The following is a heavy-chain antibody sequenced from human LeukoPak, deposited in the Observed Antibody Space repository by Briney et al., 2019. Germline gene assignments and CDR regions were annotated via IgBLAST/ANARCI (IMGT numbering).Heavy chain of an antibody. CDR3: ARGIAAAGTDWFDP. D-gene: IGHD6-13*01. Sequence: SETLSLTCAVSGGSISSGGYSWSWIRQPPGKGLEWLGYIYHSGSTYYNPSLKSRVTISVDRSKNQFSLKLSSVTAADTAVYYCARGIAAAGTDWFDPWGQGTLVTVSS. V-gene: IGHV4-30-2*01. CDR2: IYHSGST. CDR1: GGSISSGGYS. J-gene: IGHJ5*02.